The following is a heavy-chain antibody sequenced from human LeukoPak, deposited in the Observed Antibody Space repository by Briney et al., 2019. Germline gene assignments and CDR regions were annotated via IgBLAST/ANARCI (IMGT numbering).Heavy chain of an antibody. CDR2: IRYDGSNK. Sequence: PGGSLRLSCAASGFTFSSYGMHWVRQAPGKGLEWVAFIRYDGSNKYYADSVKGRFTISRDNSKNTLYLQMNSLRAEDTAVYYCAKDYWYDKYYFDYWGQGTLVTVSS. CDR3: AKDYWYDKYYFDY. J-gene: IGHJ4*02. V-gene: IGHV3-30*02. CDR1: GFTFSSYG. D-gene: IGHD1-1*01.